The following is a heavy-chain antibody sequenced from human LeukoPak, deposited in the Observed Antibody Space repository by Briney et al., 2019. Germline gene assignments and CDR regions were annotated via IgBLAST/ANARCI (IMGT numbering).Heavy chain of an antibody. CDR1: GGTFSSYA. Sequence: GASVKLSCKASGGTFSSYAISWVRQAPGQGLEWMGGIIPIFGTANYAQKFQGRVTITADESTSTAYMELSSLGSEDTAVYYCAGVVVLAALDAFDIWGQGTMVTVYS. CDR3: AGVVVLAALDAFDI. J-gene: IGHJ3*02. V-gene: IGHV1-69*01. CDR2: IIPIFGTA. D-gene: IGHD2-2*01.